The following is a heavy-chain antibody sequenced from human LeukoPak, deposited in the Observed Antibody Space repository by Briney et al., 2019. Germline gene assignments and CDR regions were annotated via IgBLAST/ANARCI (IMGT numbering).Heavy chain of an antibody. V-gene: IGHV4-59*01. CDR1: GGSISSYY. J-gene: IGHJ4*02. CDR3: ARDLLNEGNHLDY. Sequence: SETLSLTCTVSGGSISSYYWSWIRQPPGKGLEWIGYIYYSGSTNYNPSLKSRVTISVDTSKNQFSLKLSSVTAADTAVYYCARDLLNEGNHLDYWGQGTLVTVSS. D-gene: IGHD4-23*01. CDR2: IYYSGST.